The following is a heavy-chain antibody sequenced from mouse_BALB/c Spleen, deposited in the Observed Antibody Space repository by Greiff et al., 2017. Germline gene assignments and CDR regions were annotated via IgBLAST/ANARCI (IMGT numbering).Heavy chain of an antibody. J-gene: IGHJ2*01. Sequence: DVQLVESGGGLVQPGGSRKLSCAASGFTFSSFGMHWVRQAPEKGLEWVAYISSGSSTIYYADTVKGRFTISRANPKNTLFLQMNSLRSEDTAMYYCARSRGITTVVADYWGQGTTVTVSS. CDR2: ISSGSSTI. V-gene: IGHV5-17*02. CDR1: GFTFSSFG. D-gene: IGHD1-1*01. CDR3: ARSRGITTVVADY.